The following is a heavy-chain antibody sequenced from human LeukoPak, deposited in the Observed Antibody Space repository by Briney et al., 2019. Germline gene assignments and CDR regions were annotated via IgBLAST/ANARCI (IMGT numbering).Heavy chain of an antibody. V-gene: IGHV3-30*02. Sequence: AGSLRLSCAASGFTFSSYGMHWCRRAPPKGLQWVSGIRYDGSDKYYADSVKGRFTISRDNSKNTLYLQMNRLRAEDTAVYYCAKDTTTVTGHAFDIWGQGTMVTVSS. CDR1: GFTFSSYG. D-gene: IGHD4-17*01. CDR2: IRYDGSDK. J-gene: IGHJ3*02. CDR3: AKDTTTVTGHAFDI.